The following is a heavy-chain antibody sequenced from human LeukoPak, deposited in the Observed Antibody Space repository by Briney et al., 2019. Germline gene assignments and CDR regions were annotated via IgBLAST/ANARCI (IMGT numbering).Heavy chain of an antibody. Sequence: GGSLRLSCAASGFTFSSYAMSWVRQAPGKGLEWVSGISGSGKNIYYADSVKGRFTISRDSPKNTLYLQMHSLRAEDTAVYFCAKFAGYFDYFQHWGQGTLVTVSS. D-gene: IGHD5-18*01. CDR3: AKFAGYFDYFQH. CDR2: ISGSGKNI. CDR1: GFTFSSYA. J-gene: IGHJ1*01. V-gene: IGHV3-23*01.